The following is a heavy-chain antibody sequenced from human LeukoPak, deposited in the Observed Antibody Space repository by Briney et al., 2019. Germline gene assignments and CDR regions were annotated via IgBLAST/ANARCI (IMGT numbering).Heavy chain of an antibody. V-gene: IGHV1-18*04. Sequence: GASVKVSCKASGYTFTSYYMHWVRQAPGQGLEWMGWISAYNGNTNYAQKLQGRVTMTTDTSTSTAYMELRSLRSDDTAVYYCARDRDCSGGSCYLHSFVYYYYGMDVWGQGTTVTVSS. CDR2: ISAYNGNT. CDR3: ARDRDCSGGSCYLHSFVYYYYGMDV. J-gene: IGHJ6*02. D-gene: IGHD2-15*01. CDR1: GYTFTSYY.